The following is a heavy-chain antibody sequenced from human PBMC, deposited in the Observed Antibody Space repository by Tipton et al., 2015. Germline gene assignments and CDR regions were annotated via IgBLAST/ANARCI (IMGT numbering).Heavy chain of an antibody. J-gene: IGHJ6*02. CDR3: ARESRHYYYAMDV. D-gene: IGHD1-1*01. Sequence: TLSLTCTVSGGSISGTTYYWGWIRQPPGKGLEWSGAIYYSGSTYYNPALKSRVSISVDTSKNQFSLNLTSVTAADTAVYYCARESRHYYYAMDVWGQGTTVTVSS. CDR1: GGSISGTTYY. V-gene: IGHV4-39*07. CDR2: IYYSGST.